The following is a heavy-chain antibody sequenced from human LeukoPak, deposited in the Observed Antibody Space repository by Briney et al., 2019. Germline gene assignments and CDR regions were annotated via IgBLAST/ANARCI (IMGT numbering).Heavy chain of an antibody. CDR1: GGSISSYY. V-gene: IGHV4-59*01. D-gene: IGHD3-22*01. J-gene: IGHJ4*02. CDR3: ARDLSIGYSDY. CDR2: ISDSGST. Sequence: PSETLSLTCTVSGGSISSYYWSWIRQPPGKGMEWIGYISDSGSTNYNPSLKSRVTISVDTSRYQFSLRLSSVTAADTAIYYCARDLSIGYSDYWGQGTLVTVSS.